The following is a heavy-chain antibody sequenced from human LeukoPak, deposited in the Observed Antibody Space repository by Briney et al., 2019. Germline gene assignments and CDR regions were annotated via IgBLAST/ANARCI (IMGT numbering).Heavy chain of an antibody. CDR2: INPSGGSS. D-gene: IGHD5-24*01. Sequence: GASVKVSCKASGYTFTSYFIHWVRQAPGQGLEWMGIINPSGGSSTYVERFQGRVAMTSDTSTSTVYMELSSLKSEDTVVYYCARERPDGHYTWDCWGQGTLVTVSS. V-gene: IGHV1-46*01. CDR3: ARERPDGHYTWDC. CDR1: GYTFTSYF. J-gene: IGHJ4*02.